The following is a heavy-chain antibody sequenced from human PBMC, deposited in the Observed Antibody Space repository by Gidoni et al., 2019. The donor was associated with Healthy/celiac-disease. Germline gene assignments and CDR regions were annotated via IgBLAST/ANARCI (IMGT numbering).Heavy chain of an antibody. J-gene: IGHJ4*02. V-gene: IGHV3-53*02. CDR3: ARDGHCSGGSCFTDY. Sequence: EVQLVETGGGLIQPGGSLRLSCPASGFTVRSNYMSWVRQAPGKGLEWVSVIYSGGSTYYADSMKGRYTISRDNSKNTLYLQMNSLRAEDTAVYYCARDGHCSGGSCFTDYWGQGTLVTVSS. CDR1: GFTVRSNY. CDR2: IYSGGST. D-gene: IGHD2-15*01.